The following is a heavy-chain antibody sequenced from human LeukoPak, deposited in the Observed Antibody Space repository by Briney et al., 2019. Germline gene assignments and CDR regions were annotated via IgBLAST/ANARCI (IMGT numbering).Heavy chain of an antibody. CDR1: GGSISSGGYS. D-gene: IGHD3-22*01. V-gene: IGHV4-30-2*01. Sequence: KPSQTLSLTCAVSGGSISSGGYSWSWIRQPPGKGLEWIGYIYHSGSTYYNPSLKSRVTISVDRSKNQFSLKLSSVTAADTAVYYCASTSITMIVVASAHAFDIWGQGTMVTVSS. CDR3: ASTSITMIVVASAHAFDI. CDR2: IYHSGST. J-gene: IGHJ3*02.